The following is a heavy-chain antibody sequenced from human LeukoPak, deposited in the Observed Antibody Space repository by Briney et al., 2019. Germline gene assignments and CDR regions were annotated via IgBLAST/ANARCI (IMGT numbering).Heavy chain of an antibody. V-gene: IGHV3-23*01. CDR2: ISTSDGTT. D-gene: IGHD3-22*01. Sequence: GGSLRLSCAASAFTFSSYAMSWVRQAPGKGLEWVSSISTSDGTTYYTDSVKGRFTISRDNSRNTLYLQMNSLRAEDTALYYCAKARKGGYYDSSGYYSSITFDYWGQGTLVTVSS. CDR3: AKARKGGYYDSSGYYSSITFDY. CDR1: AFTFSSYA. J-gene: IGHJ4*02.